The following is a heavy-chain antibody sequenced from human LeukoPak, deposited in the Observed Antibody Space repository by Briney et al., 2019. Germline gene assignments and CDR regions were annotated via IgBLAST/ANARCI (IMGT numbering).Heavy chain of an antibody. CDR1: GFTFNPYA. V-gene: IGHV3-23*01. D-gene: IGHD6-19*01. CDR2: ICGSGGCT. Sequence: PGGPLRLSCAASGFTFNPYAIYWVRQASGKGLEWVSGICGSGGCTYYADSVKGRFTISRDNSKNTVYLQMNSLTADDTAVYYCAKTTVGYSSGRYPGWPADCWGQGTLVTVSP. J-gene: IGHJ4*02. CDR3: AKTTVGYSSGRYPGWPADC.